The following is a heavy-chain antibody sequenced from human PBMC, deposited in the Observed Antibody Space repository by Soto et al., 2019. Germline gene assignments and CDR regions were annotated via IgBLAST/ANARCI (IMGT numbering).Heavy chain of an antibody. V-gene: IGHV4-39*01. D-gene: IGHD6-19*01. CDR1: GGSISSSSYY. J-gene: IGHJ4*02. Sequence: QLQLQESGPGLVKPSETLSLTCTVSGGSISSSSYYWGWIRQPPGKGLEWIGSIYYSGSTYYNPSLKSRVPISVDTSKHQFSLKLSSVTAADTAVYYCARHVAGYSSGLDYWGQGTLVTVSS. CDR2: IYYSGST. CDR3: ARHVAGYSSGLDY.